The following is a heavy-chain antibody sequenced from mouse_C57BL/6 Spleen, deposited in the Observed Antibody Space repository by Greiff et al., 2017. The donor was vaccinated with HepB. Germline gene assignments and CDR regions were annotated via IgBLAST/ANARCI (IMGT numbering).Heavy chain of an antibody. CDR3: ASSSGRYIDYFDY. V-gene: IGHV1-53*01. J-gene: IGHJ2*01. CDR1: GYTSTSYW. D-gene: IGHD1-3*01. CDR2: INPSNGGT. Sequence: QVQLQQPGTELVKPGASVKLSCKASGYTSTSYWMHWVKQRPGQGLEWIGNINPSNGGTNYNEKFKSKATLTVDKSSSTAYMQLSSLTSEDSAVYYCASSSGRYIDYFDYWGQGTTLTVSS.